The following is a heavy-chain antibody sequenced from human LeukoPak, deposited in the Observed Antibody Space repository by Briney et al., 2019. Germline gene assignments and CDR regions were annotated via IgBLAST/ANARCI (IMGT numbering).Heavy chain of an antibody. J-gene: IGHJ4*02. Sequence: GASVKVSCKSSGFTFINSRITWVRQAPGQGLEWMGWISAYYGNTHYVENFEGRVAMTRDTSTNTAYMELKSLTSDDTAIYYCARMGGGTYYYFDFWGQGTLVTASP. CDR1: GFTFINSR. V-gene: IGHV1-18*01. D-gene: IGHD1-26*01. CDR2: ISAYYGNT. CDR3: ARMGGGTYYYFDF.